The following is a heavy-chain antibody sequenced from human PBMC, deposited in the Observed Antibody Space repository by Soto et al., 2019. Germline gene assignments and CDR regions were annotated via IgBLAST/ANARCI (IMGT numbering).Heavy chain of an antibody. CDR3: ATTIEDSSSGNFYFDV. V-gene: IGHV3-48*03. Sequence: EMQLVESGGGWVQPGGSLRLSCAASGFTFRSHEMNWVRQAPGKGPEWLSYINGGGSSIYYADSVKGRFTISRDNAKNSLYLQMNSLRGEDSAVYYCATTIEDSSSGNFYFDVWGRGTLVTVSS. CDR1: GFTFRSHE. D-gene: IGHD6-19*01. CDR2: INGGGSSI. J-gene: IGHJ2*01.